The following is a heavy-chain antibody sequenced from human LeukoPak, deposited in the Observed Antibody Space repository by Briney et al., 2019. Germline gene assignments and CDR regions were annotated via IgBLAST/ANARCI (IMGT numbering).Heavy chain of an antibody. CDR2: INPSGGSP. V-gene: IGHV1-46*03. CDR3: ARAYSNNAPFDY. D-gene: IGHD4-11*01. J-gene: IGHJ4*02. CDR1: GGTFSSYA. Sequence: ASVKVSCKASGGTFSSYAISWVRQAPGQGLEWMGIINPSGGSPNYAQRFQGRVTMTRDTSTSTVYMELSSLRSDDTAVYYCARAYSNNAPFDYWGQGTLVTVSS.